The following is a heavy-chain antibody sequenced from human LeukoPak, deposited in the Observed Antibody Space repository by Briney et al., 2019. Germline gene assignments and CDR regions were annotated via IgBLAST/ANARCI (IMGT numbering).Heavy chain of an antibody. D-gene: IGHD6-13*01. Sequence: SETLSLTCTVSGVSISSGGYYWGWIRQHPGKGLEWIVYIYYSGSTYYNPSRKSRFTISVDTSKNQFSLKLSSVTAADTAVYYCARRYGYTSSLRRSYYFDYWGQGTLVTVSS. V-gene: IGHV4-31*03. CDR2: IYYSGST. CDR1: GVSISSGGYY. J-gene: IGHJ4*02. CDR3: ARRYGYTSSLRRSYYFDY.